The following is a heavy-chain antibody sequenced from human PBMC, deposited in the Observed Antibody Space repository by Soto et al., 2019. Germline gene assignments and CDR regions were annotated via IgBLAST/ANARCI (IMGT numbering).Heavy chain of an antibody. CDR2: IFHDGNT. Sequence: SETLSLTCAVSGASIGSGGWWSWVRQPPGKGLEWIAEIFHDGNTNYSPSLKSRVTISVAKSQNQFSLNVYSVTAADTAVYYCARHEGWTGPDQWGQGTLVTVSS. CDR1: GASIGSGGW. CDR3: ARHEGWTGPDQ. V-gene: IGHV4-4*02. J-gene: IGHJ5*02. D-gene: IGHD2-8*02.